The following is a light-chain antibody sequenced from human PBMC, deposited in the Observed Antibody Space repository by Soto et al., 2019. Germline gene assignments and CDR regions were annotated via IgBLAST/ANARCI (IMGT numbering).Light chain of an antibody. V-gene: IGKV3-20*01. CDR2: GAS. Sequence: EIVLTQSPATLSSSPGERATLSCRASQSVGDNLAWYQRQPGQPPRLLIYGASSRATGIPDRFSGSGSGTDFTLTISRLEPEDFAVYYCQQYGSSPITFGQGTRLEIK. CDR1: QSVGDN. J-gene: IGKJ5*01. CDR3: QQYGSSPIT.